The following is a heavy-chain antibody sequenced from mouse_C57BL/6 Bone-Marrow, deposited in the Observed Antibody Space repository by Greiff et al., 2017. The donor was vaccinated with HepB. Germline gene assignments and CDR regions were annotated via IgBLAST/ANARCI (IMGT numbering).Heavy chain of an antibody. CDR1: GYTFTSYW. V-gene: IGHV1-61*01. Sequence: VKLQQPGAELVRPGSSVKLSCKASGYTFTSYWMDWVKQRPGQGLEWIGNIYPSDSETHYNQKFKDKATLTVDKSSSTAYMQLSSLTSEDSAVYYCARRFNYGTLYAMDYWGQGTSVTVSS. J-gene: IGHJ4*01. D-gene: IGHD1-1*01. CDR3: ARRFNYGTLYAMDY. CDR2: IYPSDSET.